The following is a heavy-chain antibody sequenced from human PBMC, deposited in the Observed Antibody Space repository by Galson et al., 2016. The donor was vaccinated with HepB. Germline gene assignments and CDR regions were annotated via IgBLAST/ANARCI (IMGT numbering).Heavy chain of an antibody. V-gene: IGHV1-69*13. CDR2: IIPITGPA. Sequence: SVKVSCKASGGTFSSAYAVSWVRQAPGQGLEWMGGIIPITGPAPSSPPFPFLFPLPSSSSPLTASLALRRLRSAAPAVYYCASPLLRFSEWFNRPTPYVMDVWGPGTTVTVSS. CDR1: GGTFSSAYA. J-gene: IGHJ6*02. D-gene: IGHD3-3*01. CDR3: ASPLLRFSEWFNRPTPYVMDV.